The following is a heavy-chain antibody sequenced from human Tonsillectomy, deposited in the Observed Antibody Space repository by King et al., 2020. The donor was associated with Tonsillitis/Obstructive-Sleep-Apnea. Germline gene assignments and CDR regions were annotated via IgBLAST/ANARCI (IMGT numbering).Heavy chain of an antibody. V-gene: IGHV4-31*03. CDR2: IYYSGST. D-gene: IGHD3-22*01. CDR3: AREGRYYYDSSGYYQYYFDY. Sequence: QLQESGPGLVKPSQTLSLTCTVSGGSTSSGGYYWSWIRQHPGKGLEWIGYIYYSGSTYYNPSLKSRVTISVDTSKNQFSLKLSSVTAADTAVYYCAREGRYYYDSSGYYQYYFDYWGQGTLVTVSS. J-gene: IGHJ4*02. CDR1: GGSTSSGGYY.